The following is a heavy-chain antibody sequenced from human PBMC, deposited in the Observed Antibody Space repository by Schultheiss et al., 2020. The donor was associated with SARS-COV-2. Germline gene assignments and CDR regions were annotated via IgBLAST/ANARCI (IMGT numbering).Heavy chain of an antibody. J-gene: IGHJ6*02. Sequence: ASVKVSCKASGYTFTSYGISWVRQAPGQGLEWMGWINPNSGGTNYAQKFQGRVTMTRDTSISTAYMELSRLRSDDTAVYYCARGFGDSGSWKETPVVGHAGHYGMDVWGQGTTVTVSS. CDR1: GYTFTSYG. CDR2: INPNSGGT. V-gene: IGHV1-2*02. CDR3: ARGFGDSGSWKETPVVGHAGHYGMDV. D-gene: IGHD6-13*01.